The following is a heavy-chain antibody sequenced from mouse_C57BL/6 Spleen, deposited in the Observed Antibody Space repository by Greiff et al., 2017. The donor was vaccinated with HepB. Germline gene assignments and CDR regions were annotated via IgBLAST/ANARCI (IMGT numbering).Heavy chain of an antibody. D-gene: IGHD2-1*01. CDR1: GFNIKDDY. CDR2: IDPENGDT. J-gene: IGHJ3*01. Sequence: EVQLQQSGAELVRPGASVKLSCTASGFNIKDDYMHWVKQRPEQGLEWIGWIDPENGDTEYASKFQGKATITADTSSNTAYLQLSSLTSEDTAVYYCAGWYGGFAYWGQRTLVTVSA. CDR3: AGWYGGFAY. V-gene: IGHV14-4*01.